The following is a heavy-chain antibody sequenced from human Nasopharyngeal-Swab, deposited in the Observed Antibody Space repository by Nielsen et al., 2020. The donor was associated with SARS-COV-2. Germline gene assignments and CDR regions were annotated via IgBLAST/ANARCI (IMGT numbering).Heavy chain of an antibody. D-gene: IGHD3-10*01. Sequence: GGPLRLSCAASGFTFSSYWMSWVRQAPGKGLEWVANIKQDGSEKYYVDSVKGRFTISRDNAKNSLYLQMNSLRAEDTAVYYCASALVWFGEIWFDPWGQGTLVTVSS. V-gene: IGHV3-7*01. CDR1: GFTFSSYW. J-gene: IGHJ5*02. CDR3: ASALVWFGEIWFDP. CDR2: IKQDGSEK.